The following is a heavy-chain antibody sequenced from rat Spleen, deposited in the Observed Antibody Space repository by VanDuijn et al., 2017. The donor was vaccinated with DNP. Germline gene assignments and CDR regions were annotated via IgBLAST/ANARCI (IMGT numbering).Heavy chain of an antibody. CDR1: GFTFSDYY. Sequence: EVQLVESGGGLVQPGRSLKLSCTASGFTFSDYYMAWVRQAPKKGLEWVATISSDGDGTYYRDSVKGRFTISRDNAKSTLSLQMDSLRSEDTATYYCARPDYWGQGVMVTVSS. V-gene: IGHV5-7*01. CDR3: ARPDY. J-gene: IGHJ2*01. CDR2: ISSDGDGT.